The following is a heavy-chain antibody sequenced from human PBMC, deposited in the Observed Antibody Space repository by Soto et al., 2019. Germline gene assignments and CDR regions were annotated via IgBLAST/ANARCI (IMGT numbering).Heavy chain of an antibody. V-gene: IGHV3-23*01. D-gene: IGHD3-3*01. Sequence: VQLLESGGGLVQPGGSLRLSCAASGFTFSSYAMSWVRQAPGKGLEWVSAISGSGGSTYYADSVKGRFTISRDNSKNTLYLQMNSLRAEDTAVYYCAKGGLYYDFWSGYPWFDPWGQGTLVTVSS. CDR2: ISGSGGST. CDR1: GFTFSSYA. J-gene: IGHJ5*02. CDR3: AKGGLYYDFWSGYPWFDP.